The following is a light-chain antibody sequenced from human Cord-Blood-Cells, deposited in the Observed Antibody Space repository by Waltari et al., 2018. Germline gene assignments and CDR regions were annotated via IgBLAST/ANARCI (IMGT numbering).Light chain of an antibody. CDR2: AAS. Sequence: AIRMTQSPSSLSASTGDRVTITCRASQGISSYSAWYPQKPGKSPKLLIYAASTLQSGVPSRFRGSVSVTDFTLTISCLQSEDFGTYVCQQYDSYPFTFVPGTKVDIK. CDR3: QQYDSYPFT. V-gene: IGKV1-8*01. J-gene: IGKJ3*01. CDR1: QGISSY.